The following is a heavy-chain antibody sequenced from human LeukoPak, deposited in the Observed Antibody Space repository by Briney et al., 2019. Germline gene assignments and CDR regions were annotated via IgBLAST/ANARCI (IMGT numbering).Heavy chain of an antibody. Sequence: SETLSLTCTVSGDSISTYYWSGIRQPPGKGLEWIGYIRYSGSANYNPSLRSRVTISIDTSKNQFSLKLSSVTAADTAVYHCARLVYDSRGYYFDYWGQGTLVTVSS. V-gene: IGHV4-59*08. CDR2: IRYSGSA. D-gene: IGHD3-22*01. CDR3: ARLVYDSRGYYFDY. CDR1: GDSISTYY. J-gene: IGHJ4*02.